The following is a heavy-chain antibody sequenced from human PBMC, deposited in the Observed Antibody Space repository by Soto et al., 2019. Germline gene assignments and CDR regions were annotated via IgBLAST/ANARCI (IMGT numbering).Heavy chain of an antibody. CDR2: IKEDGSEK. CDR1: GLTVSSYW. D-gene: IGHD6-13*01. CDR3: ATYSPGYSSSWYTYYYYGMDV. V-gene: IGHV3-7*03. Sequence: PGGSLRLSCVASGLTVSSYWMSWVRQAPGKGREWVANIKEDGSEKYYVDSVKGRFTISRDNAKNSLYLQMNSLRAEDTAVYYCATYSPGYSSSWYTYYYYGMDVWGQGTTVTVSS. J-gene: IGHJ6*02.